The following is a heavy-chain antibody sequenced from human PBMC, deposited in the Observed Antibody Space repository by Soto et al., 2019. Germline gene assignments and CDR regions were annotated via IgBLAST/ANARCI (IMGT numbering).Heavy chain of an antibody. CDR2: IYHSGST. CDR1: GGSISSSNW. J-gene: IGHJ4*02. D-gene: IGHD6-19*01. CDR3: ARASSGLPPYFDY. V-gene: IGHV4-4*02. Sequence: PSETLSLTCAVSGGSISSSNWWSWVRQPPGKGLEWTGEIYHSGSTNYNPSLKSRVTISVDKSKNQFSLKLSSVTAADTAVYYCARASSGLPPYFDYWGQGTLVTVSS.